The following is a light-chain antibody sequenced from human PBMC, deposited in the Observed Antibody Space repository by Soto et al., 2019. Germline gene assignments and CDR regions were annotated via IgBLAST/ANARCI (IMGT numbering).Light chain of an antibody. Sequence: DIQMTQSPSSLSASVGDRVTITCRASQGISKYLTWWQQKPGKVPKLLIYAASTLQSGVPARFSGSGSGKDFTLTISSLQPDDVATYYCQKSNTAPRTFGQGTKVEIK. V-gene: IGKV1-27*01. J-gene: IGKJ1*01. CDR2: AAS. CDR1: QGISKY. CDR3: QKSNTAPRT.